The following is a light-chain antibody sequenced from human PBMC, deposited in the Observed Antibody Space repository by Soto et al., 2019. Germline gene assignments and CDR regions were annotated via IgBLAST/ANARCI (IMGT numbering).Light chain of an antibody. J-gene: IGKJ1*01. CDR2: GAS. V-gene: IGKV3-20*01. CDR3: QQYAASPRT. Sequence: EIVLTQSPGTLSLSPRERATLSCRASQSVSSSYLAWYQHKPGQAPRLLIYGASSRAPGIPDRFSGSGSGTGFTLAISRLEPEDFAVYYCQQYAASPRTFGQGTQVEVK. CDR1: QSVSSSY.